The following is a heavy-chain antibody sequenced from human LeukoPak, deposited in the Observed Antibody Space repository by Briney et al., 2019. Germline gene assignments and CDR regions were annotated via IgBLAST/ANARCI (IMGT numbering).Heavy chain of an antibody. CDR3: ARESATAVDAFDI. CDR2: IYYSGST. V-gene: IGHV4-59*01. J-gene: IGHJ3*02. D-gene: IGHD5-18*01. Sequence: SETLSLICTVSGGSISSYYWSWIRQPPGKGLEWIGYIYYSGSTNYNPSLKSRVTISVDTSKNQFPLKLSSVTAADTAVYYCARESATAVDAFDIWGQGTMVTVSS. CDR1: GGSISSYY.